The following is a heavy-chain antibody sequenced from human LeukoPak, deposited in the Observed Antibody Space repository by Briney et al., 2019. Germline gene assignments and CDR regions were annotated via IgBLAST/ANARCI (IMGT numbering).Heavy chain of an antibody. CDR2: ISWNSGTI. Sequence: PGGSLRLSCAASGFAFHDYAMHWVRQAPGKGLEWVSSISWNSGTIRYADSVKGRFTISRDNAKNSLYLQMNSLRAEDTALYYCAKASGGYCSSISCYHFDYWGQGTLATVSS. V-gene: IGHV3-9*01. CDR1: GFAFHDYA. CDR3: AKASGGYCSSISCYHFDY. D-gene: IGHD2-2*01. J-gene: IGHJ4*02.